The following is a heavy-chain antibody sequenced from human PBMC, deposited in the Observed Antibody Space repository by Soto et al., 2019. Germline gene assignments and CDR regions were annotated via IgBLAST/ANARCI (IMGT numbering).Heavy chain of an antibody. D-gene: IGHD3-3*01. CDR1: GFTFSSYG. V-gene: IGHV3-33*01. CDR2: IWYDGSNK. Sequence: GGSLRLSCAASGFTFSSYGMHWVRQAPGKGLEWVAVIWYDGSNKYYADSVKGRFTISRDNSKNTLYLQMNSLRAEDTAVYYCAREGPYYDFWSGYYISDRYYYGMDVWGQGTTVTVSS. J-gene: IGHJ6*02. CDR3: AREGPYYDFWSGYYISDRYYYGMDV.